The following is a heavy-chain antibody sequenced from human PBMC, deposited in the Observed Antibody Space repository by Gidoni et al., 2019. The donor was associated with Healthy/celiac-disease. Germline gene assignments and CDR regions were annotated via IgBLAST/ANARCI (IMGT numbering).Heavy chain of an antibody. CDR1: GFTFSNAW. J-gene: IGHJ4*02. Sequence: EVQLVESGGGLVKPGGSLRLSCAASGFTFSNAWMSWVRQAPGKGLEWVGRIKSKTDGGTTDYAAPVKGRFTISRDDSKNTLYLQMNSLKTEDTAVYYCTTERDGYKKVDYWGQGTLVTVSS. V-gene: IGHV3-15*01. CDR2: IKSKTDGGTT. CDR3: TTERDGYKKVDY. D-gene: IGHD5-12*01.